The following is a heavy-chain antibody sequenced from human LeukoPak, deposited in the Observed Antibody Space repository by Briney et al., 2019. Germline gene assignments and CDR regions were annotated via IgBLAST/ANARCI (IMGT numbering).Heavy chain of an antibody. CDR3: ARTLVVINDAFDI. J-gene: IGHJ3*02. D-gene: IGHD3-22*01. CDR2: INPDSGGT. Sequence: ASVKVSCKASGYTFTGYYIHWVRRAPGQGREWMGWINPDSGGTNYAQKFQGRVSMTGDTSISTAYMELSRLRSDDTAVYYCARTLVVINDAFDIWGQGTMVTVSS. CDR1: GYTFTGYY. V-gene: IGHV1-2*02.